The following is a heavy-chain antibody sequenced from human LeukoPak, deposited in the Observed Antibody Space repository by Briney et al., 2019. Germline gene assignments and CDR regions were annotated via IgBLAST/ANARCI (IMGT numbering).Heavy chain of an antibody. CDR2: IYPGDSET. Sequence: ETLSLTCTVSGGSISSYYWTWVRQPAGKGLEWMGIIYPGDSETRYSPSFQGQVTISADKSISTAYLQWSSLKASDTAMYYCASNQQPYCYYMDVWGKGTPVTVSS. J-gene: IGHJ6*03. D-gene: IGHD6-13*01. CDR1: GGSISSYY. CDR3: ASNQQPYCYYMDV. V-gene: IGHV5-51*01.